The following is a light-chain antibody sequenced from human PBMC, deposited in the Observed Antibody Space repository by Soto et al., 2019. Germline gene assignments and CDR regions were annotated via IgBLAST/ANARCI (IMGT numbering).Light chain of an antibody. J-gene: IGKJ1*01. Sequence: DIQMTQSTSSLFASVGDRVTIACRARQTISTYLNWYQQKPGKAPKLLIFGASTLQSGVPSRFSGSGSGTEFILTISSLQREDFATYYCQQTYDTPPTFGQGTKVDIK. CDR2: GAS. CDR1: QTISTY. CDR3: QQTYDTPPT. V-gene: IGKV1-39*01.